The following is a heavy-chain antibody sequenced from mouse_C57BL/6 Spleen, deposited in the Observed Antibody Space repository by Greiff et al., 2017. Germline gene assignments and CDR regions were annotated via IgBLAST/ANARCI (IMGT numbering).Heavy chain of an antibody. CDR2: INPNNGGT. V-gene: IGHV1-22*01. CDR1: GYTFTDYN. J-gene: IGHJ2*01. Sequence: EVQLQQSGPELVKPGASVKMSCKASGYTFTDYNMHWVKQSHGKSLEWIGYINPNNGGTSYNQKFKGKATLTVNKSSSTAYMGLRSLTSEDSAVYYCARVPYGNYYFDYWGQGTTLTVSS. D-gene: IGHD2-1*01. CDR3: ARVPYGNYYFDY.